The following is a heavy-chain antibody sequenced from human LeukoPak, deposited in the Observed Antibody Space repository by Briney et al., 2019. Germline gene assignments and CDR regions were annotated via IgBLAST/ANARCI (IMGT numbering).Heavy chain of an antibody. D-gene: IGHD5-12*01. J-gene: IGHJ6*02. CDR1: GFTFSSYA. V-gene: IGHV3-30*04. Sequence: GGSLRLSCAASGFTFSSYAMHWVRQAPGKGLEWVAVISYDGSNKYYADSVKGRFTISRDNSKNTLYLQMNSLRAEDTAAYYCARDKWLRPAYYYGMDVWGQGTTVTVSS. CDR2: ISYDGSNK. CDR3: ARDKWLRPAYYYGMDV.